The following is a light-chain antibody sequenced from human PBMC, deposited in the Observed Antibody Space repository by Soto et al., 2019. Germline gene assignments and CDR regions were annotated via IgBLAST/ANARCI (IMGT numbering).Light chain of an antibody. V-gene: IGKV3-11*01. CDR1: QRVSSY. CDR3: QQRNSWPPIT. CDR2: DAS. J-gene: IGKJ5*01. Sequence: EVVVTQSPATLSLFSGERATLSRRASQRVSSYLAWYQQKPGQAPRLLIYDASNRATGIPARFSGSGSGTDFTLTISSLEPEDFALYYCQQRNSWPPITFGQGTRLE.